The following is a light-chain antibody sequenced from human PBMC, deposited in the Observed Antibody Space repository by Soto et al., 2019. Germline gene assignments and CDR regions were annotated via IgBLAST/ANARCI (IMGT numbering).Light chain of an antibody. CDR1: QSVSSSY. V-gene: IGKV3-20*01. CDR2: GAS. J-gene: IGKJ1*01. Sequence: EMVLTQSPGTLYLSPGERATLSCRASQSVSSSYLAWYQQKPGQAPRLLIYGASSSATGIPDRFSGSGSGTDFTLTISRLEPEEFAVYYCQQYDSSPVTFGQGTKVEIK. CDR3: QQYDSSPVT.